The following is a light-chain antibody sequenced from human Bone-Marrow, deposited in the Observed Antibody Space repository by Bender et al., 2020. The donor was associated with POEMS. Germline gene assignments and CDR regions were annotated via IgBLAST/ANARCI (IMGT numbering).Light chain of an antibody. J-gene: IGLJ3*02. V-gene: IGLV2-14*01. CDR3: CSYADSPTFV. CDR1: SSDVGVQNS. Sequence: QSGLTQPASVSGSPGQSITISCTGTSSDVGVQNSVSWYQQFPGKVPKLLMSEYSNRPSGVSHRFSGSKSGNTASLTISGLQTEDEADYYCCSYADSPTFVFGGGTKPTVL. CDR2: EYS.